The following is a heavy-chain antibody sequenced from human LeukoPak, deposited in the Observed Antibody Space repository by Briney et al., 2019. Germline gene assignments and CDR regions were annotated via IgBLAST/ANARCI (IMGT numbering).Heavy chain of an antibody. CDR1: GFTFSSYE. J-gene: IGHJ3*02. V-gene: IGHV3-48*03. CDR2: ISSSGSTI. CDR3: ARGGDIVVVPAAMNAFDI. Sequence: GGSLRLSCAASGFTFSSYEMNWVRQAPGKGLEWVSYISSSGSTIYYADSVKGRFTISRDNAKNSLYLQMNSLRAEDTAVYYCARGGDIVVVPAAMNAFDIWGQGTMVTVSS. D-gene: IGHD2-2*01.